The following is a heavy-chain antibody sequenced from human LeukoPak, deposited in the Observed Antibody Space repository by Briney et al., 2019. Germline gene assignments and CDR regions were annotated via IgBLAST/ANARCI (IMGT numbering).Heavy chain of an antibody. CDR2: IYNSGST. J-gene: IGHJ4*02. D-gene: IGHD1-26*01. CDR1: GGSISIYY. V-gene: IGHV4-59*01. CDR3: VRDRELTY. Sequence: SETLSLTCTVSGGSISIYYWSWIRQPPGKGLEWIGYIYNSGSTIYNPSLRSRVAISVDTSKNQFSLKLNSVTAADTAVYYCVRDRELTYWSQGTLVTVSS.